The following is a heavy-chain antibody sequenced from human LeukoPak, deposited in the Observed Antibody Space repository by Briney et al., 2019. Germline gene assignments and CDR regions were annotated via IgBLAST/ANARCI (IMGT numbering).Heavy chain of an antibody. J-gene: IGHJ6*02. CDR3: AKGGVIANV. D-gene: IGHD3-10*01. CDR1: GFTFSSYG. Sequence: PGRSLRLSCAASGFTFSSYGMHWVRQAPGKGLEWVAVISYDGSNKYYADSVKGRLTISRDNSKNTLYLQMNSLRAEDTAVYYCAKGGVIANVWGQGTTVTVSS. V-gene: IGHV3-30*18. CDR2: ISYDGSNK.